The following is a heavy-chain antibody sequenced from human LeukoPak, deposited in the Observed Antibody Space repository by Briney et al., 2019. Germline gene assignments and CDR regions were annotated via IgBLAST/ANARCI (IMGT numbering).Heavy chain of an antibody. D-gene: IGHD2-2*01. Sequence: PGGSLRLSCAASGFTFSGSAMLWVRQASGKGLEWVGRIRSRANSYVTAYSAAVTGRFIISRDDSSDTAYLQMNSLTTEDTAVYYCTRHSDTYCSRANCYVDNFYGLDVWGQGTRVTVSS. CDR2: IRSRANSYVT. CDR3: TRHSDTYCSRANCYVDNFYGLDV. CDR1: GFTFSGSA. V-gene: IGHV3-73*01. J-gene: IGHJ6*02.